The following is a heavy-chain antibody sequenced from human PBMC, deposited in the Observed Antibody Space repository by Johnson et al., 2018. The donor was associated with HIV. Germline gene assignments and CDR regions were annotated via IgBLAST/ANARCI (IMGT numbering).Heavy chain of an antibody. J-gene: IGHJ3*02. CDR3: AKSPGTDYGGNSGSLDI. Sequence: QVQLVESGGGVVQPGRSLRLSCVASGFTFSSYGMHWVRQAPGKGLEWVAVIWYDGTNKYHADSVKGRFTISRDNSKSTLYLQMNSLRGEDTAVYYCAKSPGTDYGGNSGSLDIWGQGTMVTVSS. CDR2: IWYDGTNK. D-gene: IGHD4-23*01. CDR1: GFTFSSYG. V-gene: IGHV3-33*06.